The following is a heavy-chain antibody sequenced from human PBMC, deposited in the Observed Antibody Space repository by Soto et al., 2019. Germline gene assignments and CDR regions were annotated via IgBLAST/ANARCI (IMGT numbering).Heavy chain of an antibody. D-gene: IGHD2-2*01. J-gene: IGHJ4*02. CDR1: GYTFTSYG. CDR2: ISAYNGNT. CDR3: AREEYQLPRDY. Sequence: GXSVKVSCNASGYTFTSYGISLVRQAPGQGLEWMGWISAYNGNTNYAQKLQGRVTMTTDTSTSTAYMELRSLRSDDTAVYYCAREEYQLPRDYWGQGTLVTVSS. V-gene: IGHV1-18*01.